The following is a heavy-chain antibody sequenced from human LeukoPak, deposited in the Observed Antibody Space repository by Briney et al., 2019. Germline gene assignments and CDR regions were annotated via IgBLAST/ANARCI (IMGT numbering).Heavy chain of an antibody. CDR3: ARVIGYCSSTSCFGYFDY. V-gene: IGHV4-59*08. D-gene: IGHD2-2*01. J-gene: IGHJ4*02. CDR2: IYYSGST. Sequence: SETLSLTCTVSGGSISSYYWSWIRQPPGKGLEWVGYIYYSGSTNYNPSLKSRVTTSVDTSKNQLSLKLSSVTAADTAVYYCARVIGYCSSTSCFGYFDYWGQGTLVTISS. CDR1: GGSISSYY.